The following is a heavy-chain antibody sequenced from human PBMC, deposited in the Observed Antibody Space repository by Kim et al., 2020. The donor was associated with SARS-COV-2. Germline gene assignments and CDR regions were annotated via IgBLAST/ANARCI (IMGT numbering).Heavy chain of an antibody. V-gene: IGHV3-30*04. D-gene: IGHD3-3*01. CDR3: ARGYGTIFGVVIIRREKPKHYGMDV. CDR2: ISYDGSNK. Sequence: GGSLRLSCAASGFTFSSYAMHWIRQAPGKGLEWVAVISYDGSNKYYADSVKGRFTISRDNSKNTLYLQMNSLRAEDTAVYYCARGYGTIFGVVIIRREKPKHYGMDVWGQGTTVTVSS. CDR1: GFTFSSYA. J-gene: IGHJ6*02.